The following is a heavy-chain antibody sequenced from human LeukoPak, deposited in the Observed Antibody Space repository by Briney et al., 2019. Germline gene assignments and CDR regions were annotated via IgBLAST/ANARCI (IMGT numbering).Heavy chain of an antibody. J-gene: IGHJ4*02. CDR1: GFTFSSYD. CDR2: IGSAGDT. CDR3: ARGNILTGYSH. V-gene: IGHV3-13*01. D-gene: IGHD3-9*01. Sequence: GGSLRLSCVASGFTFSSYDMHWVRQATGEGLEWVSAIGSAGDTYYSGSVKGRFTISRENAKNSLSLQMNSLRAGDTAVYYCARGNILTGYSHWGQGTLVTVSS.